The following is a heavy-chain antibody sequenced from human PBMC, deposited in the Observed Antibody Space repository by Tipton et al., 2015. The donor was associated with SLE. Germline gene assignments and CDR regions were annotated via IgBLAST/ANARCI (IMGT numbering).Heavy chain of an antibody. CDR3: TTDNLYSSSWYYFDY. CDR1: GFTFSSYS. Sequence: SLRLSCAASGFTFSSYSMSWVRQAPGKGLEWVGRIKSKTDGGTTDYAAPVKGRFTISRDDSKNTLYLQMNSLKTEDTAVYYCTTDNLYSSSWYYFDYWGQGTLVTVSS. J-gene: IGHJ4*02. CDR2: IKSKTDGGTT. D-gene: IGHD6-13*01. V-gene: IGHV3-15*01.